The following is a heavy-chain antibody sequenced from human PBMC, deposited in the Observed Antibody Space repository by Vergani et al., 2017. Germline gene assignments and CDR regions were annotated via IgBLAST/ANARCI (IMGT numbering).Heavy chain of an antibody. CDR3: AGGYDSSGYYFVPYYGMDV. Sequence: QVQLQESGPGLVKPSQTLSLTCTVSGGSISSGSYYWSWIRQPAGKGLEWIGRIYTSGSTNYNPSLKSRVTISVDTSKNQFSLKLSSVAAADTAVYYCAGGYDSSGYYFVPYYGMDVWGQGTTVTVSS. CDR1: GGSISSGSYY. V-gene: IGHV4-61*02. J-gene: IGHJ6*02. D-gene: IGHD3-22*01. CDR2: IYTSGST.